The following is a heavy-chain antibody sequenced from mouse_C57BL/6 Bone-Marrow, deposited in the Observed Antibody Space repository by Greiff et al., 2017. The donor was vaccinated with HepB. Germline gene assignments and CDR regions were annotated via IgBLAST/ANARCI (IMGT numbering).Heavy chain of an antibody. CDR1: GYTLTDHT. Sequence: QVQLRQSDAELVKLGASVKISCKVSGYTLTDHTIHGMSQRPEQGLEWIGYIYPRDGSTKYKEKFKGKATLTADKSSSTAYMQLNSLTSEDSAVYFCARPFYYYGSSPYWGQGTTLTVSS. V-gene: IGHV1-78*01. CDR3: ARPFYYYGSSPY. D-gene: IGHD1-1*01. J-gene: IGHJ2*01. CDR2: IYPRDGST.